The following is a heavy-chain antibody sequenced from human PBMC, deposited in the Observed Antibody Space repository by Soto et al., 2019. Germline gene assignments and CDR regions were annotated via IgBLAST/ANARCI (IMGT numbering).Heavy chain of an antibody. J-gene: IGHJ5*02. Sequence: ASVKVSCKASGYTFTGYYMHWVRQAPGQGLEWMGWINPNSGGTNYAQKLQGRVTMTRDTSISTAYMELSRLRSDDTAVYYCARDSSHLYDILTGHPGGWFDPWGQGTLVTVSS. V-gene: IGHV1-2*02. CDR1: GYTFTGYY. CDR3: ARDSSHLYDILTGHPGGWFDP. D-gene: IGHD3-9*01. CDR2: INPNSGGT.